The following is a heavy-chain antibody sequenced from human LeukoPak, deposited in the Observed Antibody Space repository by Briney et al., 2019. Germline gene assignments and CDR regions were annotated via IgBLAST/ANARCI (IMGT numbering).Heavy chain of an antibody. CDR2: FDPEDGET. D-gene: IGHD1-26*01. V-gene: IGHV1-24*01. CDR1: GYTLTQLV. Sequence: GASVKVSCKVSGYTLTQLVIHWVRQAPGKGLEWMGGFDPEDGETIYAQKFQDRVTMTEDTSTDTAYMELSSLRPEDTAFYYCATSSGTYFLYWGQGTLVTVS. J-gene: IGHJ4*02. CDR3: ATSSGTYFLY.